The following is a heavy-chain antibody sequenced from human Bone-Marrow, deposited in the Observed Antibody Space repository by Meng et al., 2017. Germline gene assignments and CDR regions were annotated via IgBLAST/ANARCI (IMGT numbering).Heavy chain of an antibody. J-gene: IGHJ6*02. Sequence: GESLKTSCAASGFTFSSYSMNWVRQAPGKGLEWVSSISSSSSYIYYADSVKGRFTISRDNAKNSLYLQMNSLRAEDTAVYYCARDGRGAYDILTGYYPGDYYYGMDVWGQGTTVTVSS. CDR1: GFTFSSYS. CDR2: ISSSSSYI. V-gene: IGHV3-21*01. CDR3: ARDGRGAYDILTGYYPGDYYYGMDV. D-gene: IGHD3-9*01.